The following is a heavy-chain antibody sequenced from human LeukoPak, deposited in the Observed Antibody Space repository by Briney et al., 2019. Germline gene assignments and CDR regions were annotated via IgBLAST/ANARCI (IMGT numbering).Heavy chain of an antibody. J-gene: IGHJ4*02. CDR3: ARVPGSSGRRRVY. CDR1: GFTFSSYW. V-gene: IGHV3-7*01. CDR2: IKQDGSEK. D-gene: IGHD6-19*01. Sequence: PGGSLRLSCAASGFTFSSYWMSWVRQAPGKGLEWVANIKQDGSEKYYVDSVKGRFTISRDNAKNSLYLQMNSLRAEDTAVYYCARVPGSSGRRRVYWGQGTLVTVSS.